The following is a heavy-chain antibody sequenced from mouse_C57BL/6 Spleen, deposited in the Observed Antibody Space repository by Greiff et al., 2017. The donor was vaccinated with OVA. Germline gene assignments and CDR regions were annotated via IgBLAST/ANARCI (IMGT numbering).Heavy chain of an antibody. Sequence: EVQVVESGPGLVKPSQSLSLTCSVTGYSITSGYYWHWIRQFPGNKLEWMGYISYDGSNNYNPSLKNRISITRDTSKNQFFLKLNSVTTEDTATYYCTYYDYEDWYFDVWGTGTTVTVSS. CDR2: ISYDGSN. D-gene: IGHD2-4*01. J-gene: IGHJ1*03. CDR3: TYYDYEDWYFDV. V-gene: IGHV3-6*01. CDR1: GYSITSGYY.